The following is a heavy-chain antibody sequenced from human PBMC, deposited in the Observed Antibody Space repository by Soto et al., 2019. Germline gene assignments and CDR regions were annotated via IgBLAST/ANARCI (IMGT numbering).Heavy chain of an antibody. CDR1: GGSISSSDFD. CDR3: AVVDSTGNWFDP. J-gene: IGHJ5*02. Sequence: QLQLQESGPGLVKPAETLSLTCTVSGGSISSSDFDWGWLRQAPGKGLEFIGSVYYSGTTYYNPSLKRRVTISVDTSKNQFTLKLISVTAADSAVYYCAVVDSTGNWFDPWGEGALVTVSS. CDR2: VYYSGTT. V-gene: IGHV4-39*01. D-gene: IGHD6-25*01.